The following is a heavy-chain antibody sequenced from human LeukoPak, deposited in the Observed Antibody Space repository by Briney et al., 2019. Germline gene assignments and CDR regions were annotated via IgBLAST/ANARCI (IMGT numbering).Heavy chain of an antibody. V-gene: IGHV4-4*02. J-gene: IGHJ4*02. CDR1: GGSISSSNW. CDR2: IYHSGST. Sequence: SETLSLTCAVSGGSISSSNWWSWVRQPPGKGLEWIGEIYHSGSTNYNPSLKSRVTISVDKSKNQFSLKLSSVTAADTAVYYCARRRGYSYGSHFDYWGQGTLVTVSS. CDR3: ARRRGYSYGSHFDY. D-gene: IGHD5-18*01.